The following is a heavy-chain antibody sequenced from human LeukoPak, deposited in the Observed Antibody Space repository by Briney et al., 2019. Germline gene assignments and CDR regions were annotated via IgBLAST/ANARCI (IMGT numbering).Heavy chain of an antibody. CDR2: MTSDSRTI. CDR1: GFTFSVYS. J-gene: IGHJ4*02. CDR3: ARSTEWYADY. V-gene: IGHV3-48*01. Sequence: GGSLRPSCAPSGFTFSVYSMNWVRHAPGKGLEWISYMTSDSRTIYYADSVRGRFTISRDNAKQSLYLDLNSLRVDDTAVYYCARSTEWYADYWGQGAPVTVSS. D-gene: IGHD3-3*01.